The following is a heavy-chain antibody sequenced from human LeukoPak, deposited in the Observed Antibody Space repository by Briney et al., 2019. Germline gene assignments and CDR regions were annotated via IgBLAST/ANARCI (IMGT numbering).Heavy chain of an antibody. Sequence: SETLSLTCAVSGYSISSGYYWGWIRQPPGKGLEWIGSIYHSGSTYYNPSLESRVTISVDTSKNQFSLKLSSVTAADTAVYYCARQGIVVVPAARVQYFQHWGQGTLVTVSS. J-gene: IGHJ1*01. CDR1: GYSISSGYY. V-gene: IGHV4-38-2*01. CDR3: ARQGIVVVPAARVQYFQH. D-gene: IGHD2-2*01. CDR2: IYHSGST.